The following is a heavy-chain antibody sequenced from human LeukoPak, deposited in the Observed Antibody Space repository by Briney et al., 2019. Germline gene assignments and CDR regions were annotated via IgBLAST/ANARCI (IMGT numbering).Heavy chain of an antibody. CDR3: ARGSSGWYSVAY. V-gene: IGHV1-46*01. Sequence: ASVKVSCKASGYTFTSYYMHWVRQAPGQGLEWMGIINPSGDSTSYAQKFQGRATMTRDTSTSTVYMELSSLRSEDTAVYYCARGSSGWYSVAYWGRGTLVTVSS. J-gene: IGHJ4*02. CDR1: GYTFTSYY. CDR2: INPSGDST. D-gene: IGHD6-19*01.